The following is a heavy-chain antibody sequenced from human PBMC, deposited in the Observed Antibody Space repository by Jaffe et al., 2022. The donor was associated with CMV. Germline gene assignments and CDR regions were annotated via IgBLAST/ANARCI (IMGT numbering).Heavy chain of an antibody. CDR3: ARGPDYYDSSDFHYRRGLPRWFDP. CDR2: VYWNDDK. Sequence: QITLKESGPTLVKPTQTLTLTCTFSGFSLSTTGEGVAWIRQPPGKALEWLVSVYWNDDKRYRPSLKSRLTITKDTSKNQVVLTMANMDPVDSGRYFCARGPDYYDSSDFHYRRGLPRWFDPWGQGTQVTVSS. J-gene: IGHJ5*02. D-gene: IGHD3-22*01. CDR1: GFSLSTTGEG. V-gene: IGHV2-5*04.